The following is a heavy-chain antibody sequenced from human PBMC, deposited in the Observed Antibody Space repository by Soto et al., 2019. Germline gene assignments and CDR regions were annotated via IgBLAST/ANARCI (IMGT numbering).Heavy chain of an antibody. CDR3: ARGISTTRYYYYYGMDV. CDR1: GYTLTSYY. D-gene: IGHD2-2*01. J-gene: IGHJ6*02. Sequence: ASVKVSCKASGYTLTSYYLHWVRQAPGQGPEWMGIINPSGGITNDAQKFQDRVTMTSDTSTSTVYMELSSLRTEDTAVYYCARGISTTRYYYYYGMDVWGQGTTVTVSS. V-gene: IGHV1-46*01. CDR2: INPSGGIT.